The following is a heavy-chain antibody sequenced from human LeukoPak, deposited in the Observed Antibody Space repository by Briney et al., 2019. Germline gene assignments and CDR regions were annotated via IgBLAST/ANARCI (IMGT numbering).Heavy chain of an antibody. CDR2: IIPIFGTA. D-gene: IGHD5-18*01. CDR1: GGTFSSYA. CDR3: ARDPVSRYSYGHESLFDY. J-gene: IGHJ4*02. V-gene: IGHV1-69*13. Sequence: SVKVSCKASGGTFSSYAISWVRRAPGQGLEWMGGIIPIFGTANYAQKFQGRVTITADESTSTAYMELSSLRSDDTAVYYCARDPVSRYSYGHESLFDYWGQGTLVTVSS.